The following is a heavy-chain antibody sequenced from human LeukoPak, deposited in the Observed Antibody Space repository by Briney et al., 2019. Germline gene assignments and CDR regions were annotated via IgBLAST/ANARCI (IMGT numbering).Heavy chain of an antibody. CDR2: INPNSGGA. D-gene: IGHD1-26*01. V-gene: IGHV1-2*02. J-gene: IGHJ4*02. Sequence: ASVKVSCKASGYTFTGYYMHWVRQAPGQGLEWMGWINPNSGGANYAQKFQGRVTMTRDTSISTAYMELSRLRSDDTALYHCARVRKGVGATNYYFDYWGQGTLVTVSS. CDR3: ARVRKGVGATNYYFDY. CDR1: GYTFTGYY.